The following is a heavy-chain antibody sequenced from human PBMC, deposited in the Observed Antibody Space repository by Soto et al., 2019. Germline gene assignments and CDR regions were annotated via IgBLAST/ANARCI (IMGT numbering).Heavy chain of an antibody. J-gene: IGHJ6*02. Sequence: SVKVSCKASGGNPSNSAISWVRQAPGQGLEWMGGIIPVFGIISHAQNFQGRVTITADESTSTAYMELSSLRSEDTAVYFCAGGRIVVAGSSAYYSMDVWGQGTTVTVSS. CDR2: IIPVFGII. D-gene: IGHD6-19*01. V-gene: IGHV1-69*13. CDR3: AGGRIVVAGSSAYYSMDV. CDR1: GGNPSNSA.